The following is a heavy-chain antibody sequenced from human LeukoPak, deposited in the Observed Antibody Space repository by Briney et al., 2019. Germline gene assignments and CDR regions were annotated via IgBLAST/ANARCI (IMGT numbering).Heavy chain of an antibody. CDR2: INHSGST. V-gene: IGHV4-34*01. CDR3: ARSFYTTLVDY. J-gene: IGHJ4*02. D-gene: IGHD4-17*01. CDR1: GGSFSGYY. Sequence: SETLPRTCAVYGGSFSGYYCSWIRQPPGKGLEWIGEINHSGSTNYNPSLKSRVTISVDTSKNQFSLKLSSVTAADTAVYYCARSFYTTLVDYWGEGTLVTVSS.